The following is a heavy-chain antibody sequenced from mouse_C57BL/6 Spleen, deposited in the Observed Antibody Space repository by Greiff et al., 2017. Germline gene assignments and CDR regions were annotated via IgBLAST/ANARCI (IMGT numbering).Heavy chain of an antibody. V-gene: IGHV3-6*01. CDR1: GYSITSGYY. J-gene: IGHJ3*01. CDR3: ARDGGSAWFAY. CDR2: ISYDGSN. Sequence: DVKLVESGPGLVKPSQSLSLTCSVTGYSITSGYYWNWLRQFPGNKLEWMGYISYDGSNNYNPSLKSRISITRDTSKNQFFLKLNSVTTEDTATYYCARDGGSAWFAYWGQGTLVTVSA. D-gene: IGHD1-1*02.